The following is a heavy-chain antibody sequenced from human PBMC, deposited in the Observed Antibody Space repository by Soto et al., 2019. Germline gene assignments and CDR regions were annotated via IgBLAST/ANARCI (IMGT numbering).Heavy chain of an antibody. Sequence: GGSLRLSCAASGFTFSSYDMHWARQATGKGLEWVSAIGTAGDTYYPGSVKGRFTISRENAKNSLYLQMNSLRAGDTAVYYCARRLGTMVRGLINYYYGMDVWGQGTTVTVSS. CDR1: GFTFSSYD. CDR2: IGTAGDT. J-gene: IGHJ6*02. CDR3: ARRLGTMVRGLINYYYGMDV. D-gene: IGHD3-10*01. V-gene: IGHV3-13*04.